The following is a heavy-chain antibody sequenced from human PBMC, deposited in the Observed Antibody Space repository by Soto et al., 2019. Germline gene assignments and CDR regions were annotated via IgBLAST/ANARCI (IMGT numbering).Heavy chain of an antibody. D-gene: IGHD3-16*01. CDR2: IIPVFGRP. V-gene: IGHV1-69*13. Sequence: SVKVSCKASAGTFSRYAISWVRQAPGQGLEWMGDIIPVFGRPSYAQKFQGRVTITADESTSTAYMELSSLRSEDTAVYYCARAGGLNWFDPWGQGTLVTVSS. CDR1: AGTFSRYA. J-gene: IGHJ5*02. CDR3: ARAGGLNWFDP.